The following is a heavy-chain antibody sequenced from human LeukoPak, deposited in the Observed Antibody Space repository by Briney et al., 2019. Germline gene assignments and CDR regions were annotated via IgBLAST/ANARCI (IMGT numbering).Heavy chain of an antibody. CDR2: IYHSGST. Sequence: SETLSLTCAVSGGSFSSSNWWSWDRQPPGKGLEWIGEIYHSGSTNYNPSLKSRVTISVDKSKNQFSLKLSSVTAADTAVYYCARAPIVVELNAFDIWGQGTMVTVSS. J-gene: IGHJ3*02. CDR3: ARAPIVVELNAFDI. D-gene: IGHD2-21*01. CDR1: GGSFSSSNW. V-gene: IGHV4-4*02.